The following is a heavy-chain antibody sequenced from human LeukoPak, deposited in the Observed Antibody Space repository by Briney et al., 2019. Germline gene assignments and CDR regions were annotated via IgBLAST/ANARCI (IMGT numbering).Heavy chain of an antibody. CDR3: ARDWGNGVFDY. CDR2: ISYDGSNK. Sequence: GGSLRLSCAASGFTFSSYAMHWVRQAPGKGLEWVAVISYDGSNKYYADSVKGRFTISRDNSKNTPYLQTNSLRAEDTAVCYCARDWGNGVFDYWGQGTLVTVSS. V-gene: IGHV3-30-3*01. J-gene: IGHJ4*02. D-gene: IGHD3-16*01. CDR1: GFTFSSYA.